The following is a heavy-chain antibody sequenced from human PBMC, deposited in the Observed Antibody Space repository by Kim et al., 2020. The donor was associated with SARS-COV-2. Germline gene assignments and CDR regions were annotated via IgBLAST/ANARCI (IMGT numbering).Heavy chain of an antibody. CDR3: ARDRRRYCSSTSCHNWFDP. CDR2: ISAYNGNT. V-gene: IGHV1-18*01. Sequence: ASVKVSCKASGYTFTSYGISWVRQAPGQGLEWMGWISAYNGNTNYAQKLQGRVTMTTDTSTSTAYMELRSLRSDDTAVYYCARDRRRYCSSTSCHNWFDPWGQGTLVTVSS. J-gene: IGHJ5*02. D-gene: IGHD2-2*01. CDR1: GYTFTSYG.